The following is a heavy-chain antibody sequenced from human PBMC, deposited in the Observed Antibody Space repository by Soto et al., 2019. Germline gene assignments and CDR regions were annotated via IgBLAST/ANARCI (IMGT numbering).Heavy chain of an antibody. V-gene: IGHV2-5*02. Sequence: QITLKESGPTLVKPTQTLTLTCTLSGFSLSTSGVGVGWIRQPPGKALEWLALIYWDDDKRYRPSLKSRPTIXKXXSKTQVVRKLTNMDPVDTATSYCAHQHYVSGSYSSWGQGTLVTVSS. CDR3: AHQHYVSGSYSS. J-gene: IGHJ5*02. CDR2: IYWDDDK. CDR1: GFSLSTSGVG. D-gene: IGHD3-10*01.